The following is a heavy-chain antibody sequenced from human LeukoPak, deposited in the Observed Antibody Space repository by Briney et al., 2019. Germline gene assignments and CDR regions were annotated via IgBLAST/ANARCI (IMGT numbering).Heavy chain of an antibody. J-gene: IGHJ4*02. Sequence: GGSLRLSCAASGFTFSNYAMSWVRQAPGRGLYWVSAISGSSGLTYYADSVKGRFTIPRDNSKNTLYLQMNSLRAEDTAVYYCARRGESANYGDYRFDYWGQGTLVTVSS. CDR2: ISGSSGLT. CDR1: GFTFSNYA. V-gene: IGHV3-23*01. D-gene: IGHD4-17*01. CDR3: ARRGESANYGDYRFDY.